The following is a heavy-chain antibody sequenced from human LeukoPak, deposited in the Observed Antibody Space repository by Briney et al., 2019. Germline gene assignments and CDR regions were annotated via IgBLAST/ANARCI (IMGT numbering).Heavy chain of an antibody. Sequence: GGSLRLSCAASGFTFSSYSMNWVRQAPGKGLEWVAVISYDGSNKYYADSVKGRFTISRDNSKNTLYLQMNSLRAEDTAVYYCARVGAPPSYSSSWYYFDYWGQGTLVTVSS. CDR2: ISYDGSNK. CDR3: ARVGAPPSYSSSWYYFDY. D-gene: IGHD6-13*01. V-gene: IGHV3-30*03. J-gene: IGHJ4*02. CDR1: GFTFSSYS.